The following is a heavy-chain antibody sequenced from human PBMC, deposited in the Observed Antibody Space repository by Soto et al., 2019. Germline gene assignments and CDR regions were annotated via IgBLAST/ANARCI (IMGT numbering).Heavy chain of an antibody. CDR2: INHSGST. J-gene: IGHJ4*02. V-gene: IGHV4-34*01. D-gene: IGHD2-15*01. CDR1: GGSFSGYY. Sequence: QVQLQQWGAGLLKPSETLSLTCAVYGGSFSGYYWSWLRQPPGKGLEWSGEINHSGSTNYNPSLKCRVTISVDTSKNQFSLKVSSVTAADTAVYYCARGWVGAVVEALEGFDYWGQGTLVTVSS. CDR3: ARGWVGAVVEALEGFDY.